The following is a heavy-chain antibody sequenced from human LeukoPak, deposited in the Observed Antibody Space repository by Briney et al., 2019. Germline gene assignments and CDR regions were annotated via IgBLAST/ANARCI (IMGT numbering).Heavy chain of an antibody. J-gene: IGHJ6*02. D-gene: IGHD3-10*02. Sequence: SQTLSLTCTVSGGSISSGVYYWTWIRQHPGKGLEWIGYIYYSGSTYYSPSLKSRLTISVDTSKNQFSLKLRSVTAADTAVYYCAREKLSRDYYVPYGMDVWGQGTTVTVSS. V-gene: IGHV4-31*03. CDR1: GGSISSGVYY. CDR3: AREKLSRDYYVPYGMDV. CDR2: IYYSGST.